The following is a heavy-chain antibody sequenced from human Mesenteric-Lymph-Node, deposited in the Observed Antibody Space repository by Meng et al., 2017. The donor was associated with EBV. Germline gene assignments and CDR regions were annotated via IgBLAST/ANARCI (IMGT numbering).Heavy chain of an antibody. V-gene: IGHV3-23*01. Sequence: EVQLLESGGGLVQPGGSLGLSCAASGCTFSSYTMNWVRQAPGKGLEWVSTISGSTGSTYHAESVKGRFTISRDDSKNTLYLQMNSLRVEDTAVYYCAKDGGVTDYYDRSGYYPWGHWGQGTLVTVDS. D-gene: IGHD3-22*01. CDR3: AKDGGVTDYYDRSGYYPWGH. CDR1: GCTFSSYT. J-gene: IGHJ4*02. CDR2: ISGSTGST.